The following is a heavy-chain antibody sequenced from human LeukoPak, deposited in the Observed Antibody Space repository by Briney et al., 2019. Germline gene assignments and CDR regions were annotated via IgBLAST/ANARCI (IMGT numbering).Heavy chain of an antibody. D-gene: IGHD2-2*01. CDR2: INHSGTN. V-gene: IGHV4-34*01. Sequence: SETLSLTCAVYGGSFSGYYWSWVRQPPGKGLEWIGEINHSGTNNYNPSLKRRVTISVDTSKNQFSLKLSSVPAADTAVYYCARVCSVRPYCTSTPPFDPWGQGTLVTVSS. CDR3: ARVCSVRPYCTSTPPFDP. CDR1: GGSFSGYY. J-gene: IGHJ5*02.